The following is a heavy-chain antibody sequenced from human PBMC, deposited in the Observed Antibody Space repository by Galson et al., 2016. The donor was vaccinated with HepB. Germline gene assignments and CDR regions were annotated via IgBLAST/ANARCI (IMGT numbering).Heavy chain of an antibody. J-gene: IGHJ3*02. D-gene: IGHD3-22*01. CDR3: ARIKATIVVDYAFDI. Sequence: SLRLSCAASGFTFSDYYMTRIRQAPGKGLEWVSYITSSGSPVYYADSVQGRFTISRDNARNSLHLQMNSLRAEDTAVYYCARIKATIVVDYAFDIWGQGTMVTVSS. CDR2: ITSSGSPV. CDR1: GFTFSDYY. V-gene: IGHV3-11*01.